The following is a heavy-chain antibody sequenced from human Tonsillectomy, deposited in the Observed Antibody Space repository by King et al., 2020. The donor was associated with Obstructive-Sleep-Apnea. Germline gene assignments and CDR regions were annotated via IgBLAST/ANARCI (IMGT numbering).Heavy chain of an antibody. D-gene: IGHD4-17*01. CDR1: GFTVSSNY. CDR3: ASFQHGASVNY. CDR2: IYSGGST. Sequence: VQLVESGGGLVQPGGSLRLSCAASGFTVSSNYMSWVRQAPGKGLEWVSVIYSGGSTYYADSVKGRFTISRDNSKNTLYLQMNSLRAGDTAVYYCASFQHGASVNYWRQGTLDTVSS. J-gene: IGHJ4*02. V-gene: IGHV3-66*01.